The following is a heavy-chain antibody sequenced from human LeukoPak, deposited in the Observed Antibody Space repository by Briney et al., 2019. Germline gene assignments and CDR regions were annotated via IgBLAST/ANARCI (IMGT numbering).Heavy chain of an antibody. CDR1: GGSISSSSYY. D-gene: IGHD6-19*01. CDR3: ARLGRLSGWYASY. CDR2: IYYSGST. J-gene: IGHJ4*02. V-gene: IGHV4-39*01. Sequence: SETLSLTCTVSGGSISSSSYYWGWIRQPPGKGLEWIGSIYYSGSTYYNPSLKSRVTISVDTSKNQFSLQLSSVTAADTAVYYCARLGRLSGWYASYWGQGTLVTVSS.